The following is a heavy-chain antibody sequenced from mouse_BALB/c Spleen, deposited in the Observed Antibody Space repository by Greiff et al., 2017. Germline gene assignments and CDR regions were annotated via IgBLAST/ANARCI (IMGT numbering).Heavy chain of an antibody. CDR1: GYSITSGYY. D-gene: IGHD1-2*01. V-gene: IGHV3-6*02. CDR3: ARAQFITTAPAWFAY. CDR2: ISYDGSN. J-gene: IGHJ3*01. Sequence: EVKLQESGPGLVKPSQSLSLTCSVTGYSITSGYYWNWIRQFPGNKLEWMGYISYDGSNNYNPSLKNRISITRDTSKNQFFLKLNSVTTEDTATYYCARAQFITTAPAWFAYWGQGTLVTVSA.